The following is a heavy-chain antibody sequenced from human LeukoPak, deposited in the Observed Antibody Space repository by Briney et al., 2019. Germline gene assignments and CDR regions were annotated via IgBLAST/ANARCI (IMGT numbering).Heavy chain of an antibody. CDR1: GFTFSSYA. D-gene: IGHD6-19*01. CDR2: FSGSGGST. Sequence: QSGGSLRLSCAASGFTFSSYAMTWVRRAPGMGLEWVSNFSGSGGSTYYADSVKGRFTISRDDAKNSLFVQMNSLRAEDTAVYYCATVSDGWSGYWGQGTLVTVSS. V-gene: IGHV3-23*01. CDR3: ATVSDGWSGY. J-gene: IGHJ4*02.